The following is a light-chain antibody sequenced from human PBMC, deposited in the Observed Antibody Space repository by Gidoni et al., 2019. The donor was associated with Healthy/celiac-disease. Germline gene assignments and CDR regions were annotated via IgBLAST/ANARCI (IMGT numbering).Light chain of an antibody. Sequence: SSELTQDPAVSVALGQTVRITCQGDSLRRYYASWYQQNPGQAPVLVIYGKNNRPSGIPDRFSGSSSGNTASLTITGAQAEDEADYYCNSRDSSGNHLGVVFGGGTKLTVL. CDR1: SLRRYY. CDR2: GKN. J-gene: IGLJ2*01. V-gene: IGLV3-19*01. CDR3: NSRDSSGNHLGVV.